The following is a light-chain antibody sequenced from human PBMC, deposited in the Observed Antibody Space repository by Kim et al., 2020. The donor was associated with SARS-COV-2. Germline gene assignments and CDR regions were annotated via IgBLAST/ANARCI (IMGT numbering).Light chain of an antibody. J-gene: IGLJ1*01. CDR1: SSDVGANDY. V-gene: IGLV2-14*03. CDR2: DVR. Sequence: GQSITISCTGTSSDVGANDYVCWYQQLPGKAPKLMIYDVRQRPSGISSRFSGSKSGNTDSLTISGLQAEDEADYYCSTYTTSTTYVFGTGTKVTVL. CDR3: STYTTSTTYV.